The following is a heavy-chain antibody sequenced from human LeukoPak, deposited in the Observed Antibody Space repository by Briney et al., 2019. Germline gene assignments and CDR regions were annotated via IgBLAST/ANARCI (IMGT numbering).Heavy chain of an antibody. CDR2: ISSSGSTK. D-gene: IGHD3-10*01. CDR1: GFTFSDYY. V-gene: IGHV3-11*01. Sequence: GGSLRLSCAASGFTFSDYYMSWIRQAPRKGLEWVSYISSSGSTKYYADSVKGRFTIPRDNAKNSYLQMNSLRAEDTAVYYCARDGHAYGRGSPHYWGQGTLVTVSS. CDR3: ARDGHAYGRGSPHY. J-gene: IGHJ4*02.